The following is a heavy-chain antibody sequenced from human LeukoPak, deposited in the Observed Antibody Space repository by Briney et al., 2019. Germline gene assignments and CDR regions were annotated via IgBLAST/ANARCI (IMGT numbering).Heavy chain of an antibody. CDR2: IYSGGST. J-gene: IGHJ4*02. V-gene: IGHV3-66*01. Sequence: GGSLRLSCAASGFTFDDYGMSWVRQAPGKGLEWVSVIYSGGSTYYTDSVKGRVTISRDNSQNTLYIQMNSLRAEDTAVYFCARENGYRLDYWGQGSLVTVSS. D-gene: IGHD5-18*01. CDR3: ARENGYRLDY. CDR1: GFTFDDYG.